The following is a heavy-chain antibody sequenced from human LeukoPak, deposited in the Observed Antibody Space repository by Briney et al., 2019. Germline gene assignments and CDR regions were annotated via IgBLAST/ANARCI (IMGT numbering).Heavy chain of an antibody. CDR2: IKEDGNEK. V-gene: IGHV3-7*01. CDR1: GFTLSSFW. D-gene: IGHD2-8*01. J-gene: IGHJ4*02. CDR3: VKSRCIATC. Sequence: GGSVRLSCAASGFTLSSFWMTWVRQAQGKGLEWVANIKEDGNEKYYVDSVKGRFTISRDNTKNSLYLQMNSVRVEDTVMYSCVKSRCIATCWGRGALVTVSS.